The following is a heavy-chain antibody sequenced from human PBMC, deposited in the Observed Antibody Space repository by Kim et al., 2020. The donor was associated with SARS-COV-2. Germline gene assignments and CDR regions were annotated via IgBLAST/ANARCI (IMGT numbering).Heavy chain of an antibody. J-gene: IGHJ4*02. CDR2: IYYSGST. D-gene: IGHD3-22*01. CDR1: GGSISSSSYY. CDR3: ASSTIAPYYYDSSGVDY. V-gene: IGHV4-39*01. Sequence: SETLSLTCTVSGGSISSSSYYWGWIRQPPGKGLEWIGSIYYSGSTYYNPSLKSRVTISVDTSKNQFSLKLSSVTAADTAVYYCASSTIAPYYYDSSGVDYWGQGTLVTVSS.